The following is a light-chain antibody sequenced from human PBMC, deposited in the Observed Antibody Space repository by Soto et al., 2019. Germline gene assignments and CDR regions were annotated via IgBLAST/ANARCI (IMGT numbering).Light chain of an antibody. V-gene: IGKV3-15*01. J-gene: IGKJ2*01. CDR1: ESLFGF. Sequence: VLTQSPATLSVSPGDRVTLSCRASESLFGFLAWYQQKPGQAPRLLMYGVSTRATGIPARFSGGGSATDFTLTISSLQSEDSAFYFCQSYNDWPFASGLGTRLEI. CDR2: GVS. CDR3: QSYNDWPFA.